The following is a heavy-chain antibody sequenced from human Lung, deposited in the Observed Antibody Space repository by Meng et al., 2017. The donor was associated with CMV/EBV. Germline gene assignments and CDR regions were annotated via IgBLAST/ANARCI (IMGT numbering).Heavy chain of an antibody. CDR2: ISYDGSNK. V-gene: IGHV3-30-3*01. CDR1: GFTFSSYA. Sequence: GGSLRLSCAASGFTFSSYAMHWVRQAPGKGLEWVAVISYDGSNKYYADSVKGRFTISRDNSKNTLYLQMNSLRAKDTAVYYCARGEHRIAVAGSAFDIWGQGXMVX. J-gene: IGHJ3*02. CDR3: ARGEHRIAVAGSAFDI. D-gene: IGHD6-19*01.